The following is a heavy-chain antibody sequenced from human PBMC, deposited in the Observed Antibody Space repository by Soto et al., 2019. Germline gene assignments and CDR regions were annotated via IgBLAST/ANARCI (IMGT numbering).Heavy chain of an antibody. CDR1: GGTFSSYT. CDR2: IIPILGIA. CDR3: ASELDCSSTSCYVY. D-gene: IGHD2-2*01. V-gene: IGHV1-69*02. Sequence: SVKVSCKASGGTFSSYTISWVRQAPGQGLEWMGRIIPILGIANYAQKFQGRVTITADKSTSTAYMELSSLRSEDTAVYYCASELDCSSTSCYVYWGQGTLVTVSS. J-gene: IGHJ4*02.